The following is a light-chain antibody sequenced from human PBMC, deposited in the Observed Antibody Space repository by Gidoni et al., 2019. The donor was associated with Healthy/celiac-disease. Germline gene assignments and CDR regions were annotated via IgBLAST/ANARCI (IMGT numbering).Light chain of an antibody. CDR3: QQYGSSPWT. Sequence: EMVLTQLPCTLSLSQGERATLSCRASQIVSSSYLAWYQQKPGQAPRLLIYGASSSATCIPDRFSGSVSGTDFTLTIRRLEPDDFAVYYFQQYGSSPWTFGQGTKVEIK. CDR2: GAS. V-gene: IGKV3-20*01. J-gene: IGKJ1*01. CDR1: QIVSSSY.